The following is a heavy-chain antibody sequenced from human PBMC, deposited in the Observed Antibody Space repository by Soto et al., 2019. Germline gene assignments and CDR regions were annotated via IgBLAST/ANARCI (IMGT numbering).Heavy chain of an antibody. V-gene: IGHV3-23*01. CDR2: ISGSGGST. J-gene: IGHJ5*02. CDR3: ANGRVSYYDFWSGYSNWFEP. CDR1: GFTFSSYA. Sequence: EVQLLESGGGLVQPGGSLRLSCAASGFTFSSYAMSWVRQAPGKGLEWGSAISGSGGSTYYADSVKGRFTISRDNSKNSLYLQMNRLMAEETAVYYCANGRVSYYDFWSGYSNWFEPWGQGTLVTVSS. D-gene: IGHD3-3*01.